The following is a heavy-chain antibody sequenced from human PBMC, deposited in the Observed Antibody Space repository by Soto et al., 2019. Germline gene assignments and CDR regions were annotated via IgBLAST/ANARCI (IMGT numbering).Heavy chain of an antibody. D-gene: IGHD1-26*01. CDR1: GFTFDDYA. Sequence: EVQLVESGGGLVQPGRSLRLSCAASGFTFDDYAMHWVRQAPGKGLEWVSGISWNSGSIGYADSVKGRFTISRDNAKNSLYLQMNSLRAEDTAVYYCSKLVGATVVSDYWGQGTLVIVSS. CDR3: SKLVGATVVSDY. V-gene: IGHV3-9*01. J-gene: IGHJ4*02. CDR2: ISWNSGSI.